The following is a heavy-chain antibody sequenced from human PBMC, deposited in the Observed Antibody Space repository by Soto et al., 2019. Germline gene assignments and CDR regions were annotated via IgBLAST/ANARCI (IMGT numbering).Heavy chain of an antibody. CDR2: ISYDGSNK. CDR1: GFTFSSYA. V-gene: IGHV3-30-3*01. Sequence: GGSLRLSCAASGFTFSSYAMHWVRQAPGKGLEWVAVISYDGSNKYYADSVKGRFTISRDNSKNTLYLQMNSLRAEDTAVYYCARALTGSTNWFGPWGQGTLVTVSS. J-gene: IGHJ5*02. CDR3: ARALTGSTNWFGP. D-gene: IGHD3-9*01.